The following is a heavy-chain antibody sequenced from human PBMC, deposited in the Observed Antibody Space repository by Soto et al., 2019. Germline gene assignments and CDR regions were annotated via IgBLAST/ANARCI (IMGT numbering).Heavy chain of an antibody. CDR3: GREKKAGSYYSYSGMGV. CDR2: INPNSGGT. J-gene: IGHJ6*02. CDR1: GYTFTGYY. D-gene: IGHD3-10*01. V-gene: IGHV1-2*02. Sequence: ASVKVSCKASGYTFTGYYMHWVRQAPGQGLEWMGWINPNSGGTNYAQKFQGRVTMTRDTSISTAYMELSRLRSDDTAVYYCGREKKAGSYYSYSGMGVGGQGPTATFPS.